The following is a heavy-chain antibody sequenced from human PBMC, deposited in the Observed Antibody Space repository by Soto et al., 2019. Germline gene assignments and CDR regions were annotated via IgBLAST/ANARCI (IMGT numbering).Heavy chain of an antibody. CDR3: ARQPYYYDSSDTYYFDH. Sequence: PSETLSLTCTVSGGSISSSSYYWGWIRQPPGKGLEWIGSIFYTGSSYYNPSLKSRVTISVDTSKNQFSLKLNSVTAADMAVYYCARQPYYYDSSDTYYFDHWGQGTLVTVSS. CDR1: GGSISSSSYY. CDR2: IFYTGSS. V-gene: IGHV4-39*01. J-gene: IGHJ4*02. D-gene: IGHD3-22*01.